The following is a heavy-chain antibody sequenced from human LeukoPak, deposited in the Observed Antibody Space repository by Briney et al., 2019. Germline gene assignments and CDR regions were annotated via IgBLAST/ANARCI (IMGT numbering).Heavy chain of an antibody. D-gene: IGHD2-2*01. CDR3: ARDREFDIVVVPAALDY. Sequence: GGSLRLSCAASGFTFNTYSMNWVRQAPGKGLEWVSSITSSNSYIHYADSVKGRFTISRDNAKNSLYLQMNSLRAEDTAVYYCARDREFDIVVVPAALDYWGQGTLVTVSS. CDR1: GFTFNTYS. CDR2: ITSSNSYI. V-gene: IGHV3-21*01. J-gene: IGHJ4*02.